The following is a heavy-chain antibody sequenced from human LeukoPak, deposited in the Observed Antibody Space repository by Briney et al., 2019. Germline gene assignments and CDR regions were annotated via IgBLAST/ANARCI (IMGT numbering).Heavy chain of an antibody. CDR1: GGTFSSYA. J-gene: IGHJ3*02. D-gene: IGHD3-22*01. V-gene: IGHV1-69*05. CDR3: ARPLRSGYYYTAIDI. CDR2: IIPIFGTA. Sequence: SVKVSCKASGGTFSSYAISWVRQAPGQGLEWMGRIIPIFGTANYAQKFQGRVTITTDESTSTAYMELSSLRSEDTAVYYCARPLRSGYYYTAIDIWGQGTMVTVSS.